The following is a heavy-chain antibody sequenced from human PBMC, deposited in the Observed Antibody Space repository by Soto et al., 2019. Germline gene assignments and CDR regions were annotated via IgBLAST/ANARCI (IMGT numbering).Heavy chain of an antibody. J-gene: IGHJ4*02. CDR1: GYTFTGYY. Sequence: ASVKVSCKASGYTFTGYYMHWVRQAPGQGLEWMGWINPNSGGTNYAQKFQGWVTMTRDTSISTAYMELSRLRSDDTAVYYCARAAYYYDSSGYYPIPSSFDYWGQGTLVTAPQ. CDR3: ARAAYYYDSSGYYPIPSSFDY. V-gene: IGHV1-2*04. D-gene: IGHD3-22*01. CDR2: INPNSGGT.